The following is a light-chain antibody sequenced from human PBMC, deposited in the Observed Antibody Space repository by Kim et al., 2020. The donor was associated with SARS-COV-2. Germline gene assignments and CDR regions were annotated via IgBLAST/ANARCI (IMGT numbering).Light chain of an antibody. Sequence: SSELTQDPAVSVALGQTVRITCQGDSLRSYYATWYQQKPGQAPILVIYGKNNRPSGIPDRFSGSSSGKTASLTITGTQAGDEADYYCNSRDNNNNVLFGG. V-gene: IGLV3-19*01. CDR2: GKN. CDR3: NSRDNNNNVL. CDR1: SLRSYY. J-gene: IGLJ2*01.